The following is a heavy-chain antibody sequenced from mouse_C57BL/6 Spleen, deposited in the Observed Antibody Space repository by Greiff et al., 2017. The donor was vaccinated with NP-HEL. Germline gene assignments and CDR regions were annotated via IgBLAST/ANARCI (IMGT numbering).Heavy chain of an antibody. J-gene: IGHJ2*01. Sequence: QVQLKQPGAELVRPGSSVKLSCKASGYTFTSYWMHWVKQRPIQGLEWIGNIDPSDSETHYNQKFKDKATLTVDKSYSTAYMQLSRLTSEDSAVYSCASVEYYGSSYEGGYYFDYWGQGTTLTVSS. D-gene: IGHD1-1*01. V-gene: IGHV1-52*01. CDR1: GYTFTSYW. CDR2: IDPSDSET. CDR3: ASVEYYGSSYEGGYYFDY.